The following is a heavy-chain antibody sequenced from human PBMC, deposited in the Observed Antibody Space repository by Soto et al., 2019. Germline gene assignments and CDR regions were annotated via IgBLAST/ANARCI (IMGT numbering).Heavy chain of an antibody. V-gene: IGHV1-69*13. CDR2: IIPIFGTA. Sequence: AASVKVSCKASGGTFSSYAISWVRQAPGQGLEWMGGIIPIFGTANYAQKFQGRVTITADESTSTAYMELSSLRSEDTAVYYCARDSQADILTGYPFYYYGMDVWGQGTTVTVSS. CDR1: GGTFSSYA. CDR3: ARDSQADILTGYPFYYYGMDV. D-gene: IGHD3-9*01. J-gene: IGHJ6*02.